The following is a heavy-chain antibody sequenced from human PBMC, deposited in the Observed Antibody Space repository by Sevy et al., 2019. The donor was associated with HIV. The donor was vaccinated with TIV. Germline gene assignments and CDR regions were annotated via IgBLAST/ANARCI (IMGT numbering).Heavy chain of an antibody. CDR3: ARGTIVVVPATGGMDV. CDR2: MNPNSGNT. CDR1: GYTFTSYD. D-gene: IGHD2-2*01. V-gene: IGHV1-8*01. J-gene: IGHJ6*02. Sequence: ASVKVSCKASGYTFTSYDINWVRQATGQGLEWMGWMNPNSGNTGYAQKFQGRVTMTRNTSISTAYMELSSLRSEDTAVYYCARGTIVVVPATGGMDVWGHGTTVTVSS.